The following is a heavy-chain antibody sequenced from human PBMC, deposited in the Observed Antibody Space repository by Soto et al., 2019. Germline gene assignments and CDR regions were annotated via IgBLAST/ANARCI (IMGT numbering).Heavy chain of an antibody. V-gene: IGHV4-34*01. CDR2: INHSGST. J-gene: IGHJ6*02. D-gene: IGHD2-2*01. Sequence: SETLSLTCAVYGGSFSGYYWSWIRQPPGKGLEWIGEINHSGSTNYNPSLKSRVTISVDTSKNQFSLKLSSVTAADTAVYYCAREDSCSSTSCYLGGDQDGRLYGMDVWGQGTTVTVSS. CDR1: GGSFSGYY. CDR3: AREDSCSSTSCYLGGDQDGRLYGMDV.